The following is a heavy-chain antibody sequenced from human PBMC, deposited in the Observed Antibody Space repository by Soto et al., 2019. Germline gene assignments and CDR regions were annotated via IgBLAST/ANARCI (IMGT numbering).Heavy chain of an antibody. J-gene: IGHJ4*02. CDR3: TKDTFGAEDY. D-gene: IGHD3-16*01. V-gene: IGHV3-74*01. CDR2: INGEGTIT. Sequence: EVQLVESGGGLVQPGGSLRLSCAASGYTFSYFWMHWVRQVPGKGLMWVSRINGEGTITNYADSVKGRFTISRDNAKNTRFLQMNSLRAEYTAVYYCTKDTFGAEDYWGQGTLVAVSS. CDR1: GYTFSYFW.